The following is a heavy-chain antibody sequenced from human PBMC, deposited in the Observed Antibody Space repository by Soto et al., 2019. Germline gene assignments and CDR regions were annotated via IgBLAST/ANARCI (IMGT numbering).Heavy chain of an antibody. CDR1: GFTFSSYA. V-gene: IGHV3-30-3*01. CDR2: ISSDGSNK. J-gene: IGHJ6*02. CDR3: ASVRHQVSFYNGMEV. Sequence: GRSLRLSCAASGFTFSSYAMHCVRQAPCKGLEWVTGISSDGSNKYYADSVKGRFTSSRDNEKSTLYMQMNSRRVEHSAVYYCASVRHQVSFYNGMEVLGQGTTVTVSS.